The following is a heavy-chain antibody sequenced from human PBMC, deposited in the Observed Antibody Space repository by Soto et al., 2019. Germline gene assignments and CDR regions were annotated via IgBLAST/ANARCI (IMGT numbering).Heavy chain of an antibody. D-gene: IGHD6-19*01. CDR3: ARGGELAGWMPFDS. CDR1: GGTFNTYG. V-gene: IGHV1-69*01. Sequence: QVHLVQSGAAVKKPGSSVKVSCRASGGTFNTYGFNWVRQATGQGLEWMGGIIPLFGTTTYAQNFQGRVTITADQSTTTAYMEMSGLTSEDTAVYFCARGGELAGWMPFDSLGQGTLVTVSS. CDR2: IIPLFGTT. J-gene: IGHJ4*02.